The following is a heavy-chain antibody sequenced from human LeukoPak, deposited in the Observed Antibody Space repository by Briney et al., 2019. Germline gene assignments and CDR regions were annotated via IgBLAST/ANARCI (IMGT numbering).Heavy chain of an antibody. J-gene: IGHJ4*02. Sequence: GGSLRLSCAASGFTFSRYGVSWVRQAPGRGREWVSAISGGGGSTYYADSVKGRFTISRDNSKNTLFLQMNSLRAEDTALYYCARDLSYDSSGYYDWGQGTLVTVSS. D-gene: IGHD3-22*01. CDR2: ISGGGGST. V-gene: IGHV3-23*01. CDR1: GFTFSRYG. CDR3: ARDLSYDSSGYYD.